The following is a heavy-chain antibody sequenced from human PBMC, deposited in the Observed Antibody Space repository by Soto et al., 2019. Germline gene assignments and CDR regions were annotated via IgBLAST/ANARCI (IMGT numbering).Heavy chain of an antibody. D-gene: IGHD1-26*01. J-gene: IGHJ4*02. Sequence: QVRLQQWGAGLLKPSETLSLTCAVSGGSFSGYIWTWIHQTPGKGLQWIGQINHSGSSIYNPSLKNRVTISTMSNNKFSLELSSVTASDTAVYYCTRGLFSGSSYSGSWYYFDSWGEGTMVTVSS. CDR3: TRGLFSGSSYSGSWYYFDS. CDR1: GGSFSGYI. CDR2: INHSGSS. V-gene: IGHV4-34*01.